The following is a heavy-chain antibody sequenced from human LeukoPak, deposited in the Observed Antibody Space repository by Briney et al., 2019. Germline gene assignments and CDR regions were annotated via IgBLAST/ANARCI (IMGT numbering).Heavy chain of an antibody. D-gene: IGHD3-22*01. V-gene: IGHV3-48*03. CDR2: ISSSGSTI. CDR3: ARDYYDSSGGYYFDY. CDR1: GFTFSSYE. J-gene: IGHJ4*02. Sequence: GGSLRLSCAASGFTFSSYEMNWVRQAPGKGLEWVSYISSSGSTIYYADSVKGRFTISRDNAKNSLYLQMNSLRAEDTAVYYRARDYYDSSGGYYFDYWGQGTLVTVSS.